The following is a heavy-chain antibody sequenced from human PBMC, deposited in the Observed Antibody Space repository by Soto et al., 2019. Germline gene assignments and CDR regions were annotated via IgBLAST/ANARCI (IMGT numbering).Heavy chain of an antibody. J-gene: IGHJ5*01. CDR2: ISSSTSYV. CDR3: ARDPSEGRVGNWFES. CDR1: GFTFSRYG. Sequence: PGGSLRLSWAASGFTFSRYGMNWLRQAPGKGLEWVASISSSTSYVYYADSVKGRFSTSRDNAKNILYLEMYGLRTEDTAVYYCARDPSEGRVGNWFESWGQGTLVTVSS. D-gene: IGHD2-2*01. V-gene: IGHV3-21*06.